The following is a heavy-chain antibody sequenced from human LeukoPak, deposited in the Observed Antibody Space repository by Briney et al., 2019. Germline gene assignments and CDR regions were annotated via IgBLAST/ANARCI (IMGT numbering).Heavy chain of an antibody. CDR2: INHSGST. CDR1: GGSFSGYY. CDR3: ARDRPDAFDI. Sequence: SETLSLTCAVYGGSFSGYYWSWIRQPPGKGLEWIGEINHSGSTNYNPSLKSRVTISVDTSKNQFSLKLSSVTAADTAVYYCARDRPDAFDIWGQGTMVTVSS. J-gene: IGHJ3*02. V-gene: IGHV4-34*01.